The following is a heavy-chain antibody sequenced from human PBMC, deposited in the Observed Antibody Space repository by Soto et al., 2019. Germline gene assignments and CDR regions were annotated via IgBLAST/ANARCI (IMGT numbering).Heavy chain of an antibody. V-gene: IGHV1-2*02. CDR3: AREVEFYGSGSYYLDP. D-gene: IGHD3-10*01. CDR2: INPNSGGT. CDR1: GYTFTGYY. Sequence: ASVEVSCKASGYTFTGYYMHWVRQSPGQGLEWMGWINPNSGGTNYAQKFQGRVTMPRDTSISTAYMELSRLRSDDTAVYYCAREVEFYGSGSYYLDPWGQGTLVTISS. J-gene: IGHJ5*02.